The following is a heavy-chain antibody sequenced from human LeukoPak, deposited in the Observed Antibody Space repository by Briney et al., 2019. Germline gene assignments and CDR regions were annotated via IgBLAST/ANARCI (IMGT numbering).Heavy chain of an antibody. Sequence: GGSLRLSCAASGFTFSSYAMHWVRQAPGKGLEWVAVISYDGSNKYYADSVKGRFTISRDNSKNTLYLQMNSLRAEDTAVYYCAREAIVGATDDYWGQGTLVTVSS. V-gene: IGHV3-30-3*01. CDR1: GFTFSSYA. D-gene: IGHD1-26*01. J-gene: IGHJ4*02. CDR2: ISYDGSNK. CDR3: AREAIVGATDDY.